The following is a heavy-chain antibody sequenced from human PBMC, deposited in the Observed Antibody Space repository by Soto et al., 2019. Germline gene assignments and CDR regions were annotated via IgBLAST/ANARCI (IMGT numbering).Heavy chain of an antibody. CDR1: GDYISSSDYY. CDR3: ATHSRGSGAWQSDY. V-gene: IGHV4-39*01. CDR2: IYHSGTT. J-gene: IGHJ4*02. D-gene: IGHD6-25*01. Sequence: QLLLQESGPGLVKPSETLSLTCTVSGDYISSSDYYWGWIRQPPGKGLEWIGSIYHSGTTYNNPSLKSRVTISVDTSKNQFSLRLSAVTAADTGLYYCATHSRGSGAWQSDYWGQGTLVTVSS.